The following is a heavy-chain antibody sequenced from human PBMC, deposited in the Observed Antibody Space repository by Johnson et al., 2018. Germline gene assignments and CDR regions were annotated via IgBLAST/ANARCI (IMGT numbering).Heavy chain of an antibody. V-gene: IGHV3-30-3*01. CDR3: ARRSSSGVDAFDI. D-gene: IGHD6-13*01. J-gene: IGHJ3*02. Sequence: VQLLESGGGVVQPGGSLRLSCAASGFTFSAFAMHWLRQAPGKGLEWVAVISYDGSNKYYADSVKGRFTISRDNSKNTLYLQMNSLRAEDTAVYYCARRSSSGVDAFDIWGKGTMVTVSS. CDR1: GFTFSAFA. CDR2: ISYDGSNK.